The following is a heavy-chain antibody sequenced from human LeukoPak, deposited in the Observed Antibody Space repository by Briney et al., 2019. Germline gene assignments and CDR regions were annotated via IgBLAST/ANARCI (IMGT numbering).Heavy chain of an antibody. Sequence: AGGSLRLSCAASGFTFSSYAMSWVRQAPGKGLEWVSAISGSGGSTYYADSVKGRFTISRDNSKNTLYLQMNSLRAEDTAVYYCARDHWTTVTYDYYYYGMDVWGQGTTVTVSS. J-gene: IGHJ6*02. CDR3: ARDHWTTVTYDYYYYGMDV. V-gene: IGHV3-23*01. D-gene: IGHD4-17*01. CDR1: GFTFSSYA. CDR2: ISGSGGST.